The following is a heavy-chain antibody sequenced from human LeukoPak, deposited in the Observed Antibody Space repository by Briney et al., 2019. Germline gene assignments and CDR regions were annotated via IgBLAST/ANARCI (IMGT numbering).Heavy chain of an antibody. CDR1: GFTFSNYA. V-gene: IGHV3-49*04. Sequence: GGSLRLSCAASGFTFSNYAMSWVRQAPGKGLEWVSFIRRKAHGGTTEYAASVKGRFSSSRDDSKSIAYLQMNSLKTEDTAVYFCTRVTYYYDNSGYFHFDSWGQGSLVTVSS. J-gene: IGHJ4*02. CDR3: TRVTYYYDNSGYFHFDS. CDR2: IRRKAHGGTT. D-gene: IGHD3-22*01.